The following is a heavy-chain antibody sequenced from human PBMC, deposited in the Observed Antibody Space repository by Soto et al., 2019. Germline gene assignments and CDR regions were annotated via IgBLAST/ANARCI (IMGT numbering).Heavy chain of an antibody. Sequence: EVQLVESGGGLLQPGGSLRLSCAASGFTFSTYWMHWVRQAPGEGLVWVSRIKSDGSSISYADSVKGRFTISRDNARKTVALQMNSLRAEDTAVYYCAREAGLHVSWYFALWGRGTLVTASS. CDR3: AREAGLHVSWYFAL. V-gene: IGHV3-74*01. CDR1: GFTFSTYW. CDR2: IKSDGSSI. J-gene: IGHJ2*01.